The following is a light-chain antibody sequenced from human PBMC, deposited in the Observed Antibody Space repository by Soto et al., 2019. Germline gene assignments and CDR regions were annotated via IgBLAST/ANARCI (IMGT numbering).Light chain of an antibody. J-gene: IGKJ1*01. Sequence: DIQMPQSPSTLSASVGDRVTITCRASQNIGRYLVWHQQKPGKSPKLLISDVSSLASGVPSRFSGSGSGTEFTLTISSVQPDDFATYYCQQYKSYKTFGQGTKVDIK. CDR1: QNIGRY. CDR2: DVS. CDR3: QQYKSYKT. V-gene: IGKV1-5*01.